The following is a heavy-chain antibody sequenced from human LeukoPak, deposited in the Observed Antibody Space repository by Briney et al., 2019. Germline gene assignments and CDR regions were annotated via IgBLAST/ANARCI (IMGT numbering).Heavy chain of an antibody. V-gene: IGHV4-59*11. J-gene: IGHJ6*03. CDR2: ISNSGST. CDR3: GRDALVGYFSYYYMDV. CDR1: GGSISSHY. Sequence: PSETLSLTCTVSGGSISSHYWTWIRQSPVRGLEWIGDISNSGSTSYNPSLKSRVTISIDTSKNQFSLKLSSVTAADTAVYYCGRDALVGYFSYYYMDVWGKGTTVTVSS. D-gene: IGHD2-15*01.